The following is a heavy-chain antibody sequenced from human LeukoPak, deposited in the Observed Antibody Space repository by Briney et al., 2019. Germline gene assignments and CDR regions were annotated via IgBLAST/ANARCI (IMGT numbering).Heavy chain of an antibody. CDR2: IYYTGNT. CDR1: GDSISTSKSY. J-gene: IGHJ6*03. CDR3: ARVRLPPYYYYYYYMDV. V-gene: IGHV4-39*01. D-gene: IGHD5-18*01. Sequence: SDTLSLTCTVSGDSISTSKSYWGWIRQPPLKGLEWIGSIYYTGNTYYNASLKSRVTISVDTSKNQFSLSLTSVTAADTAVYYCARVRLPPYYYYYYYMDVWGKGTTVTVSS.